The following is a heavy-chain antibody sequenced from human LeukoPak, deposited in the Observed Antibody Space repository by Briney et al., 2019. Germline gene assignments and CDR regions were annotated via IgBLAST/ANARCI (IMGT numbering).Heavy chain of an antibody. J-gene: IGHJ6*02. CDR2: IYYSGST. Sequence: PSETLSLTCTVSGGSISPHYWSWIRQPPGKGLEWIGYIYYSGSTNYNPSLKSRVTISVDTSKNQFSLKLSSVTAADTAVYYCARDKVEMATYYYYGMDVWGQGTTVTVSS. CDR1: GGSISPHY. D-gene: IGHD5-24*01. CDR3: ARDKVEMATYYYYGMDV. V-gene: IGHV4-59*11.